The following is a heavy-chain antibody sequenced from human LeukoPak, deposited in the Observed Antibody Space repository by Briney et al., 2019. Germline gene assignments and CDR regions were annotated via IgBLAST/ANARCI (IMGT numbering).Heavy chain of an antibody. J-gene: IGHJ2*01. CDR2: ISPSGDIL. CDR3: ATATVTSHWYFDL. CDR1: GSTFSRHG. D-gene: IGHD4-17*01. V-gene: IGHV3-23*01. Sequence: GGTLRLSCAASGSTFSRHGMNWVRQAPGKGLEWVSGISPSGDILYYADSVKGQFTISRDTFKNTVYLQMNSLRAEDTAVYYCATATVTSHWYFDLWGRGTLVTVSS.